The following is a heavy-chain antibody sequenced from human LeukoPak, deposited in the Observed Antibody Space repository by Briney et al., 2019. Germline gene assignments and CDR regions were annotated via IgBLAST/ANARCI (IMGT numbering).Heavy chain of an antibody. J-gene: IGHJ2*01. Sequence: SGGSLRLSCAASGFTFSSYVMSWVRQAPGKGLEWVSGSSGSGVTTYYADSVKGRFTISRDNSKDTLYLQMNSLRAEDTAVYYCARGEGSGTYYKRYFDLWGRGTLVTVSS. CDR3: ARGEGSGTYYKRYFDL. CDR2: SSGSGVTT. CDR1: GFTFSSYV. D-gene: IGHD3-10*01. V-gene: IGHV3-23*01.